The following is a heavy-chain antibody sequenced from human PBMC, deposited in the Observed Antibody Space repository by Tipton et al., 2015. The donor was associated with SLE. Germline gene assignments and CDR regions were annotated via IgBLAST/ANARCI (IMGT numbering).Heavy chain of an antibody. CDR3: GGPSGGAAAFDM. D-gene: IGHD6-25*01. J-gene: IGHJ3*02. CDR1: GGSISSSRYY. V-gene: IGHV4-39*07. Sequence: TLSLTCTVSGGSISSSRYYWGWIRQPPGKGLEWIGGICYSGGTYYNPSLKSRVTISEDTSKNQFSLELSSVTAAVTVVYYCGGPSGGAAAFDMGAQETMVTVPS. CDR2: ICYSGGT.